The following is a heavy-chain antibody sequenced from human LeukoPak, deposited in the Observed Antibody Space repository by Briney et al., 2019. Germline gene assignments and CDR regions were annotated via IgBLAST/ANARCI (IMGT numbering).Heavy chain of an antibody. CDR3: AKAPIGADY. CDR2: ISGSGGSA. J-gene: IGHJ4*02. D-gene: IGHD3-16*01. V-gene: IGHV3-23*01. Sequence: PGGSLRLSCAASGFTFSSYAMSWVRQAPGKGLEWVSAISGSGGSAYYADSVKGRFTISRDNPKNTLYLQMTSLRAEDTAVYYCAKAPIGADYWGQGTLVTVSS. CDR1: GFTFSSYA.